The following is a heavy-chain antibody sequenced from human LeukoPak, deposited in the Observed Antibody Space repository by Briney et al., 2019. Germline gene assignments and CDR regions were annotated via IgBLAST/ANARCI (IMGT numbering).Heavy chain of an antibody. V-gene: IGHV4-4*02. Sequence: PSETLSLTCDVSGGSISTTNWWTWVRQPPGGGLEWIGEVHLNGRTHYSPSLESRVTMSVDMSENHVSLQLTSVTAADTAVYYCAGEGGFYRPLDYSGPGTLVIVSA. CDR1: GGSISTTNW. D-gene: IGHD2/OR15-2a*01. J-gene: IGHJ4*02. CDR2: VHLNGRT. CDR3: AGEGGFYRPLDY.